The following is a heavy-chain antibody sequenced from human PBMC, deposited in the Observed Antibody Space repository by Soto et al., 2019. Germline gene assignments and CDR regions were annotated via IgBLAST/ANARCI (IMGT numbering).Heavy chain of an antibody. V-gene: IGHV3-33*01. J-gene: IGHJ4*02. D-gene: IGHD6-19*01. CDR2: IWYDGSNK. Sequence: QVQLVESGGGVVQPGRSLRLSCAASGFTFSSYGMHWVRQAPGKGLEWVAVIWYDGSNKYYADSVKGRFTISRDNSKNTLYLQMNSLRAEDTAVYYCAGVSGYSSGWYGLWGQGTLVTVSS. CDR1: GFTFSSYG. CDR3: AGVSGYSSGWYGL.